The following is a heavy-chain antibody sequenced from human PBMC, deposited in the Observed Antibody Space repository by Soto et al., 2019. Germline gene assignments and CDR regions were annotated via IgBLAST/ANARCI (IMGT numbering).Heavy chain of an antibody. CDR2: IWYDGSNK. J-gene: IGHJ4*02. Sequence: GGSLRLSCAASGFTVGSYGMHWVRQAPGKGREWVAVIWYDGSNKYYAYSVKGRFTLARDNSKNTLYLQMNSPRAEDTAVYYCAKERLSVVPAASSPVSYWGQGTLVTVSS. D-gene: IGHD2-2*01. V-gene: IGHV3-30*02. CDR3: AKERLSVVPAASSPVSY. CDR1: GFTVGSYG.